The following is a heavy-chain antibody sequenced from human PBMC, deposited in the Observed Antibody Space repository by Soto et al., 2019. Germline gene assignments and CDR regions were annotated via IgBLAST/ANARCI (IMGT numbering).Heavy chain of an antibody. J-gene: IGHJ4*02. CDR2: IYSGTTDGST. V-gene: IGHV3-66*01. CDR1: GFTVSSNY. D-gene: IGHD2-15*01. Sequence: EVQLVESGGGLVQPGGSLRLSCVASGFTVSSNYMSWVRQAPGKGLEWVSVIYSGTTDGSTNYADSVKGRFTISRDNSKNTLYLQMNSLRAEDTAVYYCARDPKVAAPIGGPGTFDYWGQGTLVTVSS. CDR3: ARDPKVAAPIGGPGTFDY.